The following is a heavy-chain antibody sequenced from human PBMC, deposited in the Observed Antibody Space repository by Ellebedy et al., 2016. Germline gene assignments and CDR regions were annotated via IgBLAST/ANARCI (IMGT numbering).Heavy chain of an antibody. D-gene: IGHD6-13*01. CDR1: GFTLSNYW. V-gene: IGHV3-7*02. CDR3: ARADFGAAAGTGSRALDH. Sequence: GESLKISXVAHGFTLSNYWMTWVRQAPGRGLEWVANINQYGTEKYYVVSVRGRFTISRDNSKNTLYLQMDSLRGEDTAVYYCARADFGAAAGTGSRALDHWGQGTLVTVSS. J-gene: IGHJ5*02. CDR2: INQYGTEK.